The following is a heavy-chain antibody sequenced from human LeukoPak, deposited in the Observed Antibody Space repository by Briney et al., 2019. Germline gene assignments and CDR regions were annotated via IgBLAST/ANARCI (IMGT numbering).Heavy chain of an antibody. CDR3: AREDDSWGPNNLDL. CDR1: AFTFSDYS. J-gene: IGHJ3*01. V-gene: IGHV3-48*02. Sequence: PGGSEILSCAASAFTFSDYSMNWVRQAPGKGLEWISYIDTSSSTMYYADSVMGRFTISRDNAKESLYLQMNSLRDEDTAVYYCAREDDSWGPNNLDLWGQGTMVSVS. CDR2: IDTSSSTM. D-gene: IGHD7-27*01.